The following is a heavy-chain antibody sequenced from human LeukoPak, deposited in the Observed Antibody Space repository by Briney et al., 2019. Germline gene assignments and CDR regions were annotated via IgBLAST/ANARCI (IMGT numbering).Heavy chain of an antibody. CDR2: IYYSGST. D-gene: IGHD2-2*01. CDR1: GGSISSSIYY. V-gene: IGHV4-39*01. CDR3: ARLADCSSTSCYDX. J-gene: IGHJ5*02. Sequence: PSETLSLTCTVSGGSISSSIYYWGWIRQPPGKGLEWIGSIYYSGSTYYNPSLKSRVIISVDTSKNQFSLKLKSVTAADMAVYYCARLADCSSTSCYDXWGQGTLVTVSS.